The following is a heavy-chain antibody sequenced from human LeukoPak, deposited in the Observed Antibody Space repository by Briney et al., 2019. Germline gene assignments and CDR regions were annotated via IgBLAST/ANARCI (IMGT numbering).Heavy chain of an antibody. J-gene: IGHJ3*02. D-gene: IGHD7-27*01. Sequence: SETLSLTCTVSGGSISSYYWSWIRQPPGKGLEWIGYIYYRGSTNYNPSLKSRVTISVDTPKNQFSLKLSSVTAADTAVYYCARELGGDAFDIWGQGTMVTVSS. CDR2: IYYRGST. CDR1: GGSISSYY. CDR3: ARELGGDAFDI. V-gene: IGHV4-59*01.